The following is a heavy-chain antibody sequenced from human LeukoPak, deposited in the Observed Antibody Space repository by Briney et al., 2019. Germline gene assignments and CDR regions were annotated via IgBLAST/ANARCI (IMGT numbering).Heavy chain of an antibody. CDR1: GFTFSSYA. CDR3: ARDQAETYYFDY. CDR2: ISYDGSNK. V-gene: IGHV3-30-3*01. Sequence: GGSLRLSCAASGFTFSSYAMHWVRQAPGKGLEWVAVISYDGSNKYYADSMKGRFTISRGNSKNTLYLQMNSLRAEDTAVYYCARDQAETYYFDYWGQGTLVTVSS. J-gene: IGHJ4*02. D-gene: IGHD2-15*01.